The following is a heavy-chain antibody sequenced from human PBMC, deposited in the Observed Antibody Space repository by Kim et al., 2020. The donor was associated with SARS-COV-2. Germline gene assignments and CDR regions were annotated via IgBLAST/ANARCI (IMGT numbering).Heavy chain of an antibody. CDR1: GFTFGDYA. CDR2: ISWNSGSI. J-gene: IGHJ6*02. CDR3: AKVGLRGYYYGMDV. Sequence: GGSLRLSCAASGFTFGDYAMHWVRQAPGKGLEWVSGISWNSGSIGYADSVKGRLTISRDNAKNSLYLQMNSLRAEDTALYYCAKVGLRGYYYGMDVWGQGTTVTVSS. V-gene: IGHV3-9*01.